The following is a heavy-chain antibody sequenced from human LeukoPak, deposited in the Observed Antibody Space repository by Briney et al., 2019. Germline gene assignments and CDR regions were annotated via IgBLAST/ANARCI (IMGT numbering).Heavy chain of an antibody. J-gene: IGHJ5*02. CDR1: GFTFSDYY. CDR2: ISSSGSTI. V-gene: IGHV3-11*01. CDR3: ARDNSYFLRIAGAPTFLDP. D-gene: IGHD1-26*01. Sequence: GGSLRLSCAASGFTFSDYYMSWIRQAPGKGLEWVSYISSSGSTIYYADSVKGRFTISRDNAKNSLYLQMNSLRAEDTAVYYCARDNSYFLRIAGAPTFLDPWGQGALVTVSS.